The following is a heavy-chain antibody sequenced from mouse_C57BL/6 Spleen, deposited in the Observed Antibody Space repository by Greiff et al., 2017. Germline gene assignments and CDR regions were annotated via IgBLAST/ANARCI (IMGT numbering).Heavy chain of an antibody. D-gene: IGHD3-2*02. Sequence: VKLMESGPELVKPGASVKISCKASGYAFSSSWMNWVKQRPGKGLEWIGRIYPGDGDTNYNGKFKGKATLTADKSSSTAYMQLSSLTSEDSAVYCCAREEEDSSGYFDYWGQGTTLTVSS. CDR1: GYAFSSSW. CDR3: AREEEDSSGYFDY. V-gene: IGHV1-82*01. J-gene: IGHJ2*01. CDR2: IYPGDGDT.